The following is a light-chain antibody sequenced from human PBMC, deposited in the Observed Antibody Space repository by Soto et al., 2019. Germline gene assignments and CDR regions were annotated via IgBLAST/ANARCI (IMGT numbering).Light chain of an antibody. J-gene: IGLJ3*02. V-gene: IGLV2-14*01. CDR1: DNDVGGYDF. CDR2: QAT. Sequence: QSVLTQSASVSGSPGQSITISCTGTDNDVGGYDFVSWYQQHPGRAPKLLIHQATIRLSGISSRFSGSKSGNTASLTITGLQPEDEAMYFCCSHSTSIAWVFGGGTQLTVL. CDR3: CSHSTSIAWV.